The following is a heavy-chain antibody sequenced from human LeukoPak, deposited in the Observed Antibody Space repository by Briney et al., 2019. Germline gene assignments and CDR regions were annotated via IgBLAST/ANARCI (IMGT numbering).Heavy chain of an antibody. J-gene: IGHJ4*02. D-gene: IGHD2-2*01. Sequence: ASVKVSCKASGYTFTGYYMHWVRQAPGQGFEWMGWINPNSGGTNYAQKFQGRVTVTRDTSISTAYMELSRLRPDDTAVYYCARSVKEGYCSSTSCPEFDYWGQGTLVTVSS. CDR3: ARSVKEGYCSSTSCPEFDY. CDR2: INPNSGGT. V-gene: IGHV1-2*02. CDR1: GYTFTGYY.